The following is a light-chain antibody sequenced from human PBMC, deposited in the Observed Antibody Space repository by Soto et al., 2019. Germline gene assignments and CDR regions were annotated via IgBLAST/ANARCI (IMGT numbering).Light chain of an antibody. CDR3: SSYAGSNNFRYV. Sequence: QSVLTQPPSASGSPGQSATISCTGTSSDVGGYNYVSWYQQHPGKAPKLMIYEVSKRPSGVPDRFSGSKSGNTASLTVSGLQAEDEADYYCSSYAGSNNFRYVFGTGTKVTV. J-gene: IGLJ1*01. CDR1: SSDVGGYNY. V-gene: IGLV2-8*01. CDR2: EVS.